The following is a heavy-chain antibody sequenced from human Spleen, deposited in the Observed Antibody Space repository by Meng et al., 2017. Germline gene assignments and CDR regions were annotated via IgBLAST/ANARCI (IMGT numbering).Heavy chain of an antibody. CDR2: ITGSADRT. CDR3: AKVIVVVVAAPGAVDY. V-gene: IGHV3-23*01. CDR1: GFTFSGSA. Sequence: GESLKISCAASGFTFSGSAMSWVRQAPGKGLEWVSSITGSADRTYYADSVKGRFTISRDNSKNTLSLQMNSLRAEDTAVYYCAKVIVVVVAAPGAVDYWGQGSLVTVSS. J-gene: IGHJ4*02. D-gene: IGHD2-15*01.